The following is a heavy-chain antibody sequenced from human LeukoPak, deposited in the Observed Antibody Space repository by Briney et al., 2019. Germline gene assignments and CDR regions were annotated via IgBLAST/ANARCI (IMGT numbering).Heavy chain of an antibody. J-gene: IGHJ4*02. CDR2: INPDSGDT. CDR1: GYMFTDYY. D-gene: IGHD1-1*01. V-gene: IGHV1-2*02. CDR3: ANSASGTVFDY. Sequence: PLASVKVSCKASGYMFTDYYVHWVRQAPGQGLVWMGWINPDSGDTDYALSFQGRVTMTRDTSINTAYMEVRGLTSDDTAVYYCANSASGTVFDYWGQGTLVTVSS.